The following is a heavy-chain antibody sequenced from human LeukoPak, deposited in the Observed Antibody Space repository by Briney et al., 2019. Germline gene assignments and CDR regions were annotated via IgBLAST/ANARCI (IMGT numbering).Heavy chain of an antibody. Sequence: ARCLSPSCTASGFTFSTYWMSWVRQAPGKGREWVASIKVVGGYTEHVDSVKGRFTISRDNAKNSAYLQMVCVRGTDTAVYDCARWRWAQSEFEYWGQGTLVTVSS. V-gene: IGHV3-7*01. J-gene: IGHJ4*02. CDR3: ARWRWAQSEFEY. CDR1: GFTFSTYW. D-gene: IGHD5-24*01. CDR2: IKVVGGYT.